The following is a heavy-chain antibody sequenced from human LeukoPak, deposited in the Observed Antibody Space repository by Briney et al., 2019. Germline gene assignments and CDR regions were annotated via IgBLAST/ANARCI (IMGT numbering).Heavy chain of an antibody. CDR3: ARDGDYDFWSGYYGSFDY. Sequence: PSETLSLTCTVSGGSISSSSYYWGWIRQPPGKGLEWIGSIYYSGSTYYNPSLKSRVTISVDTSKNQFSLKLSSVTAADTAVYYCARDGDYDFWSGYYGSFDYWGQGTLVTVSS. CDR1: GGSISSSSYY. CDR2: IYYSGST. V-gene: IGHV4-39*07. D-gene: IGHD3-3*01. J-gene: IGHJ4*02.